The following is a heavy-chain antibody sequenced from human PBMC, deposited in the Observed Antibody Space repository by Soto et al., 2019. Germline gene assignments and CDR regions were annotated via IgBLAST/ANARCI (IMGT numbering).Heavy chain of an antibody. CDR1: GLKVSSW. D-gene: IGHD5-18*01. J-gene: IGHJ4*02. CDR2: TTQDGSGR. Sequence: EVQLVESGGGLVQPGGSLRLSCAASGLKVSSWMSWVRQAPGKGLEWVAMTTQDGSGRHYLDSLKGRFTISRDSAKNSMYLQMNSLAVEDTAMYYSASLDTAVIKTGGYWGQGTQVTVSS. V-gene: IGHV3-7*01. CDR3: ASLDTAVIKTGGY.